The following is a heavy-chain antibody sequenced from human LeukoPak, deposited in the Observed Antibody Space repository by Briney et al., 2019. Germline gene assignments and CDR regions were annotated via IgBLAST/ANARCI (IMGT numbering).Heavy chain of an antibody. CDR2: IYYSGNT. J-gene: IGHJ5*02. CDR3: VGCSGGNIYFPA. CDR1: GGSISSDY. D-gene: IGHD2-15*01. V-gene: IGHV4-59*01. Sequence: PSETLSLTCIVSGGSISSDYWSWIRQPPGKGLEWIGYIYYSGNTNYNPSLKSRVTMSVDTSRNQFSLKLTSVTAADTAVYYCVGCSGGNIYFPAWGQGTLVTVSS.